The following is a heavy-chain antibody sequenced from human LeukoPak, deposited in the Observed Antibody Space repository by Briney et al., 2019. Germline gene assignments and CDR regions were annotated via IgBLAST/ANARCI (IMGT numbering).Heavy chain of an antibody. Sequence: GGSLRLSCAASGFTLSSYAMSWVRQAPGKGLEWVSATRGSGGSTYYADSVKGRFTISRDNSKNTLYLQTNSLRAEDTAVYYCAKGRLSGVVVAGYGMDVWGQGSTITVSS. V-gene: IGHV3-23*01. D-gene: IGHD6-19*01. CDR2: TRGSGGST. CDR1: GFTLSSYA. J-gene: IGHJ6*02. CDR3: AKGRLSGVVVAGYGMDV.